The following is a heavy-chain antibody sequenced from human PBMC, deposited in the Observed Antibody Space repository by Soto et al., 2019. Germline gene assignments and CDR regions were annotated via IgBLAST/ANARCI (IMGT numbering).Heavy chain of an antibody. J-gene: IGHJ6*02. V-gene: IGHV3-23*01. CDR1: GFTSSSYA. CDR2: ISGSGSNT. CDR3: AKAIRYFYWLVRPWDAMDV. D-gene: IGHD3-9*01. Sequence: EVQLLESGGGLVQPGGSLRLSCAASGFTSSSYAMSWVRQAPGKGLEWVSAISGSGSNTYYADSVKGRFTISRDNSKNTMFLQMNSLRAEDTAVYYCAKAIRYFYWLVRPWDAMDVWGQGTTVTVSS.